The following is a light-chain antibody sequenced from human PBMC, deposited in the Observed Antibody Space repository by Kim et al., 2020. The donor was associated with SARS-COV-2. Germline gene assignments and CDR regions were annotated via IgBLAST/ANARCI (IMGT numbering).Light chain of an antibody. CDR1: SSDVGNN. V-gene: IGLV2-11*01. Sequence: PGQSVTISCTGTSSDVGNNVSWYQQHPGKAPKLLIYDVSERPSGVPDRFSGSKSDNTASLTISGLQAEDEADYYCCSFAGSYTFEVFGGGTQLTVL. CDR2: DVS. J-gene: IGLJ2*01. CDR3: CSFAGSYTFEV.